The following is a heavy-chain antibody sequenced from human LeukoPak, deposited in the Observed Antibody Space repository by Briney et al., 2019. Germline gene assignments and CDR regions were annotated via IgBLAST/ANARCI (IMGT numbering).Heavy chain of an antibody. Sequence: GGSLRLSCAASGFTFSDYYMSWIRQAPGKGLEWVSYISSSGSTIYYADSVRGRFTISRDNSKNTLYLQMNSLRAEDTAVYYCAKSAGGYYDSSGYYYGFWGQGTLVTVSS. J-gene: IGHJ4*02. CDR1: GFTFSDYY. V-gene: IGHV3-11*01. D-gene: IGHD3-22*01. CDR2: ISSSGSTI. CDR3: AKSAGGYYDSSGYYYGF.